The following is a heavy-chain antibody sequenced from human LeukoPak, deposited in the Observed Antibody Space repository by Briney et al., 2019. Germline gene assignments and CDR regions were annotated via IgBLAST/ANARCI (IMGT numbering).Heavy chain of an antibody. Sequence: GASVKVSCKASGYTFGSHDINWVRLATGQGLEWMGWINPNSGNTGYAQNFRGRVTMTRDTSMSTAYMELNNLNSEDTALYYCTRNRYCDRTNCDTHFYDMDVWGQGTTVIVSS. D-gene: IGHD2/OR15-2a*01. J-gene: IGHJ6*02. CDR2: INPNSGNT. CDR3: TRNRYCDRTNCDTHFYDMDV. V-gene: IGHV1-8*01. CDR1: GYTFGSHD.